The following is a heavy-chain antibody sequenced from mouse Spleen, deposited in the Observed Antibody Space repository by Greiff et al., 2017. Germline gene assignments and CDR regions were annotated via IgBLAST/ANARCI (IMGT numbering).Heavy chain of an antibody. J-gene: IGHJ1*01. D-gene: IGHD3-1*01. CDR2: ISSGGGNT. V-gene: IGHV5-9-3*01. Sequence: DVQLQESGGGLVKLGGSLKLSCAASGFTFSSYAMSWVRQTPEKRLEWVATISSGGGNTYYPDSVKGRFTISRDNAKNTLYLQMSSLKSEDTAMYYCARQGGTGYWYFDVWGAGTTVTVSS. CDR1: GFTFSSYA. CDR3: ARQGGTGYWYFDV.